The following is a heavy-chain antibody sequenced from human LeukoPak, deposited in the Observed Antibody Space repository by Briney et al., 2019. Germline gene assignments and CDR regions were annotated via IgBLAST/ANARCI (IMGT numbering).Heavy chain of an antibody. V-gene: IGHV1-69*04. CDR2: IIPIDGVE. Sequence: SVKVSCKASGGTSSSYTISWVRQAPGQGLEWMGRIIPIDGVENYAQKFQGRVTITADKLTSTAYMELSSLRSEDTAVYYCARDLDCTNGVCFGDDAFDIWGQGTMVTVSS. CDR3: ARDLDCTNGVCFGDDAFDI. D-gene: IGHD2-8*01. J-gene: IGHJ3*02. CDR1: GGTSSSYT.